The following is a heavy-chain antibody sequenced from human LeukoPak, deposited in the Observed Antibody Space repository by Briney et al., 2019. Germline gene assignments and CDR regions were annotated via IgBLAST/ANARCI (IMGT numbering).Heavy chain of an antibody. CDR2: IYYSGST. Sequence: PSETLSLTXTVSGGSISSSSYYWGCIRQPPGKGLEWIGSIYYSGSTYYNPSLKSRVTISVDTSKNQFSLKLSSVTAADTAVYYCARKGLEGWELLQLDYWGQGTLVTVSS. CDR3: ARKGLEGWELLQLDY. D-gene: IGHD1-26*01. CDR1: GGSISSSSYY. J-gene: IGHJ4*02. V-gene: IGHV4-39*01.